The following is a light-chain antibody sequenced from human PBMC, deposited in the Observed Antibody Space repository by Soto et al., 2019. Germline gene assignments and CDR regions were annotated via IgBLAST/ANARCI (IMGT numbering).Light chain of an antibody. CDR3: CSYTTSSTFV. J-gene: IGLJ1*01. CDR1: SSDIGTYHY. V-gene: IGLV2-14*01. Sequence: QSVLSQPASVSGSPGQSITISCAGSSSDIGTYHYVSWYQHHPDKAPKLVIYDVSDRPSGVSHRFSGSKSGNTASLNISGLQAEDEADYYCCSYTTSSTFVFGSGNKVTV. CDR2: DVS.